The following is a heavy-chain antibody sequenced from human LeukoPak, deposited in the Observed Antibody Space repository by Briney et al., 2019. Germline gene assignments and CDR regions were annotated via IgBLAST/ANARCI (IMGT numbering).Heavy chain of an antibody. V-gene: IGHV3-21*01. Sequence: GGPLRLSCAASGFTLNSYPMNWVRQAPGKGLEWVSSIASSGNDIFYADSVKGRFTLSRDTAKNSLYLQMNSPRAEDTAVYYCARDSLLWYYFDYWGQGTLVTVSS. CDR2: IASSGNDI. D-gene: IGHD2/OR15-2a*01. CDR3: ARDSLLWYYFDY. J-gene: IGHJ4*02. CDR1: GFTLNSYP.